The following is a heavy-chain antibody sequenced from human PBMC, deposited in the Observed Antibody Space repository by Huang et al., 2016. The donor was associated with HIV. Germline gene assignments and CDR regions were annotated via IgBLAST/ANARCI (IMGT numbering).Heavy chain of an antibody. D-gene: IGHD2-15*01. V-gene: IGHV3-74*01. CDR3: ARAGGFEI. J-gene: IGHJ3*02. CDR2: IKSDGRTT. Sequence: EEHLVESGGGLVQPGGSLRLSCEASGFKFSNYWMQLVRKAPGKGVMWVSRIKSDGRTTDYADSVKGRFTISRDNAKNTLYLQMSSLTAEDTAIYYCARAGGFEIWGQGTVVTVSS. CDR1: GFKFSNYW.